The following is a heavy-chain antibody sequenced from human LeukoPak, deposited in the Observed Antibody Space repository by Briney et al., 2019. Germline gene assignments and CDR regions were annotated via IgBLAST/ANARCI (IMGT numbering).Heavy chain of an antibody. V-gene: IGHV3-23*01. CDR1: GFTFSSYA. D-gene: IGHD3-16*01. Sequence: HPGGSLRLSCAASGFTFSSYAMSWVRQAPGKGLEWVSTSSGSSGNTYYADSVKGRFTISRDNSKNTLYLQMNSLRAEDTAVYYCAKRGKYYFDCWGQGTLVTVSS. CDR2: SSGSSGNT. J-gene: IGHJ4*02. CDR3: AKRGKYYFDC.